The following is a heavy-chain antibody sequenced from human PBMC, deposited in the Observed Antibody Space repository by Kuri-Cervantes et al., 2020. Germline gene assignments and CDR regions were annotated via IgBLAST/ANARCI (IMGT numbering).Heavy chain of an antibody. CDR2: INHSGST. Sequence: GSLRLSCAVYGGSFSGYYWSWIRQPPGKGLEWIGEINHSGSTNYNPSLKSRVTISVDTSKNQFSLKLSSVTAADTAVYYCARGKTGYCSSTSCYAQTKMVHTLYYYYYYMDVWGKGTTVTVSS. CDR3: ARGKTGYCSSTSCYAQTKMVHTLYYYYYYMDV. J-gene: IGHJ6*03. D-gene: IGHD2-2*01. CDR1: GGSFSGYY. V-gene: IGHV4-34*01.